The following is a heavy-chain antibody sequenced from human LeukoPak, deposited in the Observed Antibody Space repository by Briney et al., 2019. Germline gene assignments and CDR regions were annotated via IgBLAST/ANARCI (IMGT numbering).Heavy chain of an antibody. CDR2: IYYSGST. J-gene: IGHJ6*03. V-gene: IGHV4-59*11. CDR3: ARVAYSSSWYNSYYYYMDV. CDR1: GGSISSHY. Sequence: SETLSLTCTVSGGSISSHYWSWIRQPPGKGLEWIGYIYYSGSTNYNPSLKSRVTISVDTSKNQFSLKLRSVTAADTAVYYCARVAYSSSWYNSYYYYMDVWGKGTTVTVSS. D-gene: IGHD6-13*01.